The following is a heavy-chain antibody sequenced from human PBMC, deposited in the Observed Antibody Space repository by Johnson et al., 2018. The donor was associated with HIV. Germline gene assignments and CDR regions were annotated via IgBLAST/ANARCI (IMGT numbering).Heavy chain of an antibody. CDR1: GFAVSMNY. D-gene: IGHD6-19*01. V-gene: IGHV3-9*01. CDR3: AKAMDSSGWYDAFDI. Sequence: VQLVESGGDLVRPGGSLRLSCTASGFAVSMNYMAWVRQAPGKGLEWVSGLSWNRGSIGYADSVKGRFTISRDNAKNSLYLQMNSLRAEDTALYYCAKAMDSSGWYDAFDIWGQGTMVTVSS. CDR2: LSWNRGSI. J-gene: IGHJ3*02.